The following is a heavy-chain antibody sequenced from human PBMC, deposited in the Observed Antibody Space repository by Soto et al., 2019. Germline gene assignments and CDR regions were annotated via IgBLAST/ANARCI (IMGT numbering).Heavy chain of an antibody. J-gene: IGHJ5*02. CDR1: GGSISSGDYY. Sequence: SETLSLTCTVSGGSISSGDYYWSWIRQPPGKGLEWIGYIYYSGSTYYNPSLKSRVTISVDTSKNQFSLKLSSVTAADTAVYYCAREPASLGDSLVGFDPWGQGTLVTVSS. D-gene: IGHD2-21*02. CDR3: AREPASLGDSLVGFDP. V-gene: IGHV4-30-4*01. CDR2: IYYSGST.